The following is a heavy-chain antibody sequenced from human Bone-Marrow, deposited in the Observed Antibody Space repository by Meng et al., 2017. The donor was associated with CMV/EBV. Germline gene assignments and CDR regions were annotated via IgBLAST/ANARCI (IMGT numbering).Heavy chain of an antibody. D-gene: IGHD6-19*01. CDR3: AKDGWGYGVVNHYFDY. V-gene: IGHV3-23*03. J-gene: IGHJ4*02. Sequence: GESLKICWAASGFTFSSYGMHWVRQAPGKGLVWGSVIYSGGSSTYEADSVKGRFTISRDNSKNTLYLKMTSLRAEDTDVYYCAKDGWGYGVVNHYFDYWGQGTLVTV. CDR2: IYSGGSST. CDR1: GFTFSSYG.